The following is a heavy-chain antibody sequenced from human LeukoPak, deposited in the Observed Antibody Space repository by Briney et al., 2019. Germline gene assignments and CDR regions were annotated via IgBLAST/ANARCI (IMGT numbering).Heavy chain of an antibody. CDR1: GGSISSYY. D-gene: IGHD4-23*01. J-gene: IGHJ4*02. V-gene: IGHV4-59*01. CDR3: ARVGVDYSGNIIKYFFDY. Sequence: SETLSLTCTVSGGSISSYYWSWIRQPPGKGLEWIGNIYYSGSANYNPSLKSRVTISVDTSKNQFSLKLSPVTAADTAVYYCARVGVDYSGNIIKYFFDYWGQGTLVTVSS. CDR2: IYYSGSA.